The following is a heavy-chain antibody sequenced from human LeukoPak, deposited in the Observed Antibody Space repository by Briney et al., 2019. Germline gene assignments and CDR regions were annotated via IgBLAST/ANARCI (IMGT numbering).Heavy chain of an antibody. CDR2: IYYSGST. D-gene: IGHD4-17*01. V-gene: IGHV4-31*03. J-gene: IGHJ4*02. CDR3: ARDSNYGLTYYFDY. Sequence: SETLSLTCTVSGGSISSVGYYWSWIRQHPGKGLGWFGYIYYSGSTYYNPSLKSRVTISVDTSKNQFSLKLSSVTAADTAVYYCARDSNYGLTYYFDYWGQGTLVTVSS. CDR1: GGSISSVGYY.